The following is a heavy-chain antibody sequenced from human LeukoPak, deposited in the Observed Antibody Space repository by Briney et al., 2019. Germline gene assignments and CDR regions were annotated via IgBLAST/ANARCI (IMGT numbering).Heavy chain of an antibody. CDR3: ASDQSGVKDFDY. J-gene: IGHJ4*02. CDR2: ISGSGGST. D-gene: IGHD3-10*01. CDR1: GFTFSSYA. V-gene: IGHV3-23*01. Sequence: PGGSLRLSCAASGFTFSSYAMSWVRQAPGKGLEWVSAISGSGGSTYYADSVKGRFTISRDNSKNTLYLQMNSLRADDTAVYYCASDQSGVKDFDYWGQGTLVTVSS.